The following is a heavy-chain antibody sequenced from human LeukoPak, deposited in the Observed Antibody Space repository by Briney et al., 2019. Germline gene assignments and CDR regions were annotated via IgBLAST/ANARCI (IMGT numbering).Heavy chain of an antibody. Sequence: GGSLRLSCAASGFTFSSYAMSWVRQAPGKGLEWVSAISGSGGGTYYADSVKGRFTISRDNSKNTLYQQMNSLRAEDTAIYYCGVCSSGSFLVYYWGQGTLVTVSS. D-gene: IGHD2-2*01. J-gene: IGHJ4*02. CDR1: GFTFSSYA. CDR3: GVCSSGSFLVYY. CDR2: ISGSGGGT. V-gene: IGHV3-23*01.